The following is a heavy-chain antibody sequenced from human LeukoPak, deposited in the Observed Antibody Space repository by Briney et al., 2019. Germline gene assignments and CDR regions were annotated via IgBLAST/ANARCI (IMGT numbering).Heavy chain of an antibody. Sequence: SQTLSLTCTGSGGSISSGSYYWSWIRQPAGKGLEWIGRIYTSGSTNYNPSLKSRVTISVDPSKNQFSLKLSSVTAADTAVYYCARGPGIAAAGTFDYWGQGTLVTVSS. J-gene: IGHJ4*02. CDR2: IYTSGST. V-gene: IGHV4-61*02. CDR3: ARGPGIAAAGTFDY. D-gene: IGHD6-13*01. CDR1: GGSISSGSYY.